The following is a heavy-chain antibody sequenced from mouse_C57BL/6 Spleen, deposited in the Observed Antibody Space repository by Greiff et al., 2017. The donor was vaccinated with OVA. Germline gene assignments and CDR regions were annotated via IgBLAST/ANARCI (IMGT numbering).Heavy chain of an antibody. D-gene: IGHD2-3*01. CDR3: ARQGDGYYEGILAY. CDR1: GFTFSDYG. Sequence: EVQLVESGGGLVQPGGSLKLSCAASGFTFSDYGMAWVRQAPRKGPEWVAFISNLAYSIYYADTVTGRFTISRENAKNTLYLEMSSLRSEDTAMYYCARQGDGYYEGILAYWGQGTLVTVSA. CDR2: ISNLAYSI. J-gene: IGHJ3*01. V-gene: IGHV5-15*01.